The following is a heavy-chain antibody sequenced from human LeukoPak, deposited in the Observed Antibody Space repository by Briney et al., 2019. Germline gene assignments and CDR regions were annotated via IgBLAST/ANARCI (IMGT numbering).Heavy chain of an antibody. CDR1: GFIFSYYP. CDR3: ARGTMIVVIIAPFDN. V-gene: IGHV3-30-3*01. D-gene: IGHD3-22*01. J-gene: IGHJ4*02. CDR2: ISHDGSNA. Sequence: PGGSLRLSCAASGFIFSYYPMHWVRQAPGKGLEWVAAISHDGSNAYYTDSVKGRFTVSRDTSNNTLFLQMNDLRAEDTGVYYCARGTMIVVIIAPFDNWGQGSLVTVSS.